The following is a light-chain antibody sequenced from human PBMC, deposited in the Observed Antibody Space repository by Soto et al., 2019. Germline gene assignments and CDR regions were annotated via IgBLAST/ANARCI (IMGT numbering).Light chain of an antibody. CDR1: QSVCSI. CDR2: GVS. V-gene: IGKV3-15*01. CDR3: HNYNAWPCA. Sequence: EIVLTQSPATLSVSPGDRVTLSCRASQSVCSILAWYQQKPGQAPRLLIYGVSTRATGIPARFSGGGSETDFTLTISSLQSVDVAFCFCHNYNAWPCAFGLGTKLEI. J-gene: IGKJ2*02.